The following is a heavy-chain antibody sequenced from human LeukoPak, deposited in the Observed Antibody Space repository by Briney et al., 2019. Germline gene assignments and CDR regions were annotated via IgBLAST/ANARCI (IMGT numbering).Heavy chain of an antibody. CDR2: ISGSGGGT. CDR3: AKDRDIVVVPAAIIDAFDI. D-gene: IGHD2-2*02. V-gene: IGHV3-23*01. Sequence: GGSLRLSCAASGFTFSSYAMSWVRQAPGKGLVWVSAISGSGGGTYYADSVKGRFTISRDNSKNTLYLQMNSLRAEDTAVYYCAKDRDIVVVPAAIIDAFDIWGQGTMVTVSS. J-gene: IGHJ3*02. CDR1: GFTFSSYA.